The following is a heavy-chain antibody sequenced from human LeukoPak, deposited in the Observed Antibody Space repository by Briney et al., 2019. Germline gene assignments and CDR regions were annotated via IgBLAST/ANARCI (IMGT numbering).Heavy chain of an antibody. CDR3: ARARGQLWGKNYYYYMDV. CDR1: GFTFNTYN. V-gene: IGHV3-7*01. Sequence: GGSLRLSCAGSGFTFNTYNMNWVRQAPGKGLEWVANIKQDGSEKYYVDSVTGRFTIFRDNANNSLYLQMNSLRAEDTAVYYCARARGQLWGKNYYYYMDVWGKGTTVTISS. D-gene: IGHD5-18*01. J-gene: IGHJ6*03. CDR2: IKQDGSEK.